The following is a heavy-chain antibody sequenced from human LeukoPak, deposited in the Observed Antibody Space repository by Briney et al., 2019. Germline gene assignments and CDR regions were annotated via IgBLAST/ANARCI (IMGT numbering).Heavy chain of an antibody. CDR3: ARLVEMATINAFDI. CDR1: GFSLRTTGMC. J-gene: IGHJ3*02. D-gene: IGHD5-24*01. CDR2: LDWDDDK. V-gene: IGHV2-70*11. Sequence: SGPTLVNPTQTLTLTCTFSGFSLRTTGMCVTWIRQPPGKALEWVARLDWDDDKYYSRYLKTRLTISKDTSKNQVVLTMTDVDPVDTATYYCARLVEMATINAFDIWGQGIMVTVSS.